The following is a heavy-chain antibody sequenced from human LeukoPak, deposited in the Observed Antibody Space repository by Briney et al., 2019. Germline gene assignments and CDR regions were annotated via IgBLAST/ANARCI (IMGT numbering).Heavy chain of an antibody. CDR1: GGSITSSNW. D-gene: IGHD3-16*01. CDR2: IYHSGST. Sequence: SGTLSLTRAVSGGSITSSNWWSWVRQPPGKGLEWIGEIYHSGSTNYNPSLKSRVTMSVDNSKNQFSLKLTSVTAADTAVYYCASIEVFGYYFDYWGQGTLVTVSS. J-gene: IGHJ4*02. V-gene: IGHV4-4*02. CDR3: ASIEVFGYYFDY.